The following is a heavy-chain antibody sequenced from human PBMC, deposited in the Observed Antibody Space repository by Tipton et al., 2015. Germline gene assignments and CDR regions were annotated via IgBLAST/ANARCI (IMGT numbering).Heavy chain of an antibody. CDR3: ARVPFDYFDY. J-gene: IGHJ4*02. V-gene: IGHV4-31*03. Sequence: TLSLTCTVSGDSISSGGYYWSWSRQHPGKGLEWLGYSYYSGSTYYNPPLKSRLTISVDMSKNQFSLKLSSVTAADTAVYYCARVPFDYFDYWGQGILVTVSS. CDR1: GDSISSGGYY. CDR2: SYYSGST.